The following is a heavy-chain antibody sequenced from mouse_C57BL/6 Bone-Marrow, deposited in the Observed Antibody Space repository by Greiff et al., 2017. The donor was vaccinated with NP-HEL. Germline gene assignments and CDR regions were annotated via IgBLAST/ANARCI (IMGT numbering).Heavy chain of an antibody. CDR1: GYAFSSSW. V-gene: IGHV1-82*01. CDR2: IYPGDGDT. Sequence: VQLQQSGPELVKPGASVKISCKASGYAFSSSWMNWVKQRPGKGLEWIGRIYPGDGDTNYNGKFKGKATLTADKSSSTAYMQLSSLTSEDSAVYFCARGGYGSSFYWYFDVGGTGTTVTVSS. D-gene: IGHD1-1*01. CDR3: ARGGYGSSFYWYFDV. J-gene: IGHJ1*03.